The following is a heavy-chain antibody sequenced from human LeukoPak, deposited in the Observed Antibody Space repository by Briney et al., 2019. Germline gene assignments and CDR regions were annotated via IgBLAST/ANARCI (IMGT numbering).Heavy chain of an antibody. V-gene: IGHV5-51*01. J-gene: IGHJ6*03. CDR2: IYPGDSDT. CDR1: GYSFTSYW. CDR3: ARTKTTVDYYYYYYYMDV. Sequence: GESLKISCKGSGYSFTSYWIGWVRQMPGKGLEWMGIIYPGDSDTRYSPSFQGQVTISADKSISTAYLRWSSLKASDTAMYYCARTKTTVDYYYYYYYMDVWGKGTTVTVSS. D-gene: IGHD4-23*01.